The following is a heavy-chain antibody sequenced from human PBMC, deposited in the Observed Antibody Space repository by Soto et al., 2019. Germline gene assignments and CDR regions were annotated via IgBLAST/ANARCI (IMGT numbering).Heavy chain of an antibody. CDR3: ARVPSYYYDSSGYRQYYFDY. CDR1: GGSFSGYY. Sequence: PSETLSLTCAVYGGSFSGYYWSWIRQPPGKGLEWIGEINHSGSTNYNPSLKSRVTISVDTSKNQFSLKLSSVTAADTAVYYCARVPSYYYDSSGYRQYYFDYWGQGTLVT. J-gene: IGHJ4*02. V-gene: IGHV4-34*01. CDR2: INHSGST. D-gene: IGHD3-22*01.